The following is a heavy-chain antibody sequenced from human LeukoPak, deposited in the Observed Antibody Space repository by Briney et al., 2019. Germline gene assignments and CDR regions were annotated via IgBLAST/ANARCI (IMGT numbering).Heavy chain of an antibody. V-gene: IGHV1-18*01. Sequence: ASVKVSCTASGYTFTSYGISWVRQAPGQGLEWMGWISAYNGNTNYAQKLQGRVTMTTDTSTSTAYMELRSLRSDDTAVYYCARGNDFWSGYSEIDYWGQGTLVTVSS. J-gene: IGHJ4*02. CDR1: GYTFTSYG. CDR3: ARGNDFWSGYSEIDY. CDR2: ISAYNGNT. D-gene: IGHD3-3*01.